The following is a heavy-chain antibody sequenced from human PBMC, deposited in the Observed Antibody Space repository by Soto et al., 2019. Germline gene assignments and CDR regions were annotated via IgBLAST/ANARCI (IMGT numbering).Heavy chain of an antibody. D-gene: IGHD3-10*01. CDR3: TTDNILCGTYGWNCY. CDR2: IKKTTDRGAT. J-gene: IGHJ4*02. V-gene: IGHV3-15*01. Sequence: RLSCAASGLTFSHAWMSWVRQAPGKGLEWVGRIKKTTDRGATDYAAPVKGRFTISRDDSKNTLYLQMNSLKTEDTAMYYCTTDNILCGTYGWNCYWGQGTQVTVSS. CDR1: GLTFSHAW.